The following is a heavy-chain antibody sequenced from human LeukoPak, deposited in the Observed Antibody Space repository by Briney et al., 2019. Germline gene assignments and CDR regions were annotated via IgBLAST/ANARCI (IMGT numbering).Heavy chain of an antibody. D-gene: IGHD3-3*01. Sequence: SETLSLTCAVSGGSFSGYFWSWIRQPPGKGLEWIGEINPSGSANYNPSLKSRVTISVDTSKNQFSLKLSSVTAADTAVYYCARALSGWGQGTLVTVSS. V-gene: IGHV4-34*01. CDR2: INPSGSA. CDR3: ARALSG. J-gene: IGHJ4*02. CDR1: GGSFSGYF.